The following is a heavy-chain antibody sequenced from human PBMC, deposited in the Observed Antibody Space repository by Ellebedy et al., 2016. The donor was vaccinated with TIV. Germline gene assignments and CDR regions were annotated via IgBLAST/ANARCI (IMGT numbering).Heavy chain of an antibody. J-gene: IGHJ4*02. CDR2: IYYSGST. D-gene: IGHD4-23*01. V-gene: IGHV4-31*03. CDR1: GGSISSGGYY. CDR3: ARGGRRWFSDY. Sequence: SETLSLTCTVFGGSISSGGYYWSWIRQHPGKGLEWIGYIYYSGSTYYNPSLKSRVIMSVDTSKNQFSLKLSSVTAAETAVYYCARGGRRWFSDYWGQGTLVTVSS.